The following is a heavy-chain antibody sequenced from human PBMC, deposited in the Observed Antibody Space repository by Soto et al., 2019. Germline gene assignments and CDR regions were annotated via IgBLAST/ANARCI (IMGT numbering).Heavy chain of an antibody. CDR1: SGSISSGNW. Sequence: QVQLQESGPGLVKPSGTLSLTCAVSSGSISSGNWWSWVRQPPGQGLEWTGEISRSGYNNNNPSLKSRVTISIDKSRNQFSLKVNSVTAADTAMYYCAKNGGYDFDLWGQGTLVTVSS. D-gene: IGHD5-12*01. CDR2: ISRSGYN. CDR3: AKNGGYDFDL. V-gene: IGHV4-4*02. J-gene: IGHJ4*02.